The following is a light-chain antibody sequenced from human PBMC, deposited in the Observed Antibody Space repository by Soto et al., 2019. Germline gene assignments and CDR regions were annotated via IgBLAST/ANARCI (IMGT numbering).Light chain of an antibody. V-gene: IGLV2-11*01. CDR2: DVS. CDR1: SSDVGGYNY. Sequence: QSALTQPRSVSGSSGQSVTISCTGSSSDVGGYNYVSWYQQYPGKAPKLMIYDVSKRPSGVPDRFSGSKSGNTASLTISGLQAEDEADYYCCSYAGSYTRVFGGGTKLTVL. CDR3: CSYAGSYTRV. J-gene: IGLJ2*01.